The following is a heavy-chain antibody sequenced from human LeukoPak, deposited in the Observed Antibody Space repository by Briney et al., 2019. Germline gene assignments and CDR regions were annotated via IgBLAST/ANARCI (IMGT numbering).Heavy chain of an antibody. CDR2: INWNGGST. CDR3: ARGRGLELSLIDY. V-gene: IGHV3-20*01. J-gene: IGHJ4*02. CDR1: GFTFSTYG. Sequence: GGSLRLSCAASGFTFSTYGVHWVRQAPGKGLEWVSGINWNGGSTGYADSVKGRFTISRDNAKNSLYLQMNSLRAEDTALYHCARGRGLELSLIDYWGQGTLVTVSS. D-gene: IGHD1-7*01.